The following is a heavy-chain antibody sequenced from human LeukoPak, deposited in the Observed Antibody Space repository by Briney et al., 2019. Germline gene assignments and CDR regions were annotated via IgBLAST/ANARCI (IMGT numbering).Heavy chain of an antibody. CDR2: IYYSGST. V-gene: IGHV4-39*01. D-gene: IGHD6-19*01. CDR3: ARQPSYSSGSIDY. Sequence: SETLSLTCTVSGGSISSSSYYWGWIRQPPGKGLEWIGSIYYSGSTYYNPSLKSRVTISVDTSKNQFSLKLSSVTAADTAVYYCARQPSYSSGSIDYWGQGTLVTVSS. J-gene: IGHJ4*02. CDR1: GGSISSSSYY.